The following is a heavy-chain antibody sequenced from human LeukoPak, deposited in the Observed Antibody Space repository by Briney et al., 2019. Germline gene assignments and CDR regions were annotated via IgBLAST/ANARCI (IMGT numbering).Heavy chain of an antibody. J-gene: IGHJ4*02. CDR3: AKDGHCSGGSCYPDFDY. Sequence: GGSLRLSCAASGFTVSSNYMSWVRQAPGKGLEWVAVISYDGSNKYYADSVKGRFTISRDNSKNTLYLQMNSLRAEDTAVYYCAKDGHCSGGSCYPDFDYWGQGTLVTVSS. D-gene: IGHD2-15*01. CDR2: ISYDGSNK. V-gene: IGHV3-30*18. CDR1: GFTVSSNY.